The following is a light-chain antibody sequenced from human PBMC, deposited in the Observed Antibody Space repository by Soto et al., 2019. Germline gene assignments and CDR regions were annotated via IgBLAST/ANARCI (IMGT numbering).Light chain of an antibody. CDR2: KAS. CDR3: QQYNSYSRT. Sequence: TQSPATLSSSPGERAALSCRASQSISSQLAWYQQKPGRAPNLLIYKASSLQTGVPSRFSGSGSGTEFTLTISSLQPDDFATYYCQQYNSYSRTFGQGTKVDNK. J-gene: IGKJ1*01. V-gene: IGKV1-5*03. CDR1: QSISSQ.